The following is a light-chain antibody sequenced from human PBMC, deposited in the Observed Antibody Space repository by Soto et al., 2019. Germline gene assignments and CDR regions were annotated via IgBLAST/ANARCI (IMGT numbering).Light chain of an antibody. V-gene: IGKV1-9*01. Sequence: IQLTQSPSSLSASVGDRVTITCRASQGISSYLAWYQQKPGKAPKLLIYAASTLQSGVPSRFSGSGSGTHFILTLSNLQPEDFATYYCQQFNSLFGQGTRLENK. CDR2: AAS. CDR3: QQFNSL. CDR1: QGISSY. J-gene: IGKJ5*01.